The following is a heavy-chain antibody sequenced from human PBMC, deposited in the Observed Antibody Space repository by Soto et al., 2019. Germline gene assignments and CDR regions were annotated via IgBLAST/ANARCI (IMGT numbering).Heavy chain of an antibody. J-gene: IGHJ6*02. D-gene: IGHD5-18*01. Sequence: QVQLVQSGAEVKKPGASVKVSCKASGYTFTSYDINWVRQATGQGLEWMGWMNPNSGNTGYAQKYQGRVTMTRNTSISTAYMELSSLRSEDTAVYYCARYSYGFSGLNYYYGMAVWGQGTTVTVSS. CDR1: GYTFTSYD. CDR2: MNPNSGNT. CDR3: ARYSYGFSGLNYYYGMAV. V-gene: IGHV1-8*01.